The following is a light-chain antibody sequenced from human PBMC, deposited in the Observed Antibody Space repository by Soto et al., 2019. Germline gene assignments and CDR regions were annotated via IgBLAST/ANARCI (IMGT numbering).Light chain of an antibody. V-gene: IGKV3-20*01. CDR1: QTLSINS. CDR3: QQYDGAPLT. J-gene: IGKJ3*01. CDR2: AAS. Sequence: EIVLTQSPDTLSLSPGERATLFCRASQTLSINSLAWYQQKPGQAPRLLIYAASTRHTGIPDRFNGSGSGTDFALTIHRLEPEDFAVYFCQQYDGAPLTFGPGTKVDVK.